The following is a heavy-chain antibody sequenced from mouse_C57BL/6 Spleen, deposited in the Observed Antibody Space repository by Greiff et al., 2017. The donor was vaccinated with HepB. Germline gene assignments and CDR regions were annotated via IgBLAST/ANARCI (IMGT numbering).Heavy chain of an antibody. V-gene: IGHV1-69*01. CDR2: IDPSDSYT. Sequence: QVQLQQPGAELVMPGASVKLSCKASGYTFTSYWMHWVKQRPGQGLEWIGEIDPSDSYTNYNQKFKGKSTLTVDKSSSTAYMQLSSLTSEDSAVYYCARSAAQATSGFAYWGQGTLVTVSA. CDR1: GYTFTSYW. D-gene: IGHD3-2*02. CDR3: ARSAAQATSGFAY. J-gene: IGHJ3*01.